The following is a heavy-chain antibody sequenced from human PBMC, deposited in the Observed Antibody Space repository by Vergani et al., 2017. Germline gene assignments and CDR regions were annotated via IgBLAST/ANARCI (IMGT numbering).Heavy chain of an antibody. CDR1: GYIFARYW. CDR2: IRPRDFDT. CDR3: ASARAAKDDAFDI. J-gene: IGHJ3*02. D-gene: IGHD2-15*01. V-gene: IGHV5-51*01. Sequence: EVALVQSGAEVQKPGESLRIFCQGSGYIFARYWIAWVRQMPGKGLEWMGIIRPRDFDTTYSPSFQGQVTMSVDKSINTAYLQWRSLKASDTAMYHCASARAAKDDAFDIWGQGTMVTVSS.